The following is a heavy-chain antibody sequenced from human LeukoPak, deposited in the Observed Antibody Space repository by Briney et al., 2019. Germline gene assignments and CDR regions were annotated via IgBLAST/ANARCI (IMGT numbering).Heavy chain of an antibody. Sequence: GESLKISCAASRFTLSSYLMHWVRQAPGKGLVWVSRIENDGSTTTYADSVKGRFTISRDNAKNTLYLQMNSLRAEDTAVYYCARGGYSAGFDIWGQRTMVTVSS. CDR2: IENDGSTT. V-gene: IGHV3-74*01. J-gene: IGHJ3*02. CDR1: RFTLSSYL. D-gene: IGHD3-16*02. CDR3: ARGGYSAGFDI.